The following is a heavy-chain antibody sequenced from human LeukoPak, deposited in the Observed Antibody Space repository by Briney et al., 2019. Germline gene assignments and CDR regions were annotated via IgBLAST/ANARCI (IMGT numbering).Heavy chain of an antibody. CDR2: IWYDGSNK. CDR1: GFTFSSYG. V-gene: IGHV3-33*06. CDR3: AKESTGIEPYFDY. J-gene: IGHJ4*02. D-gene: IGHD1-1*01. Sequence: GRSLRLSCAASGFTFSSYGMHWVRQAPGKGLEWVAVIWYDGSNKYYADSVKGRFTISRDNSKNTLYLQMNSLRAEDTAVYYCAKESTGIEPYFDYWGQGTLVTVSS.